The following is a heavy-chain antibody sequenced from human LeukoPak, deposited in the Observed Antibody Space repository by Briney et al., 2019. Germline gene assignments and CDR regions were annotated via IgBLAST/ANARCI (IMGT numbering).Heavy chain of an antibody. Sequence: SETLSLTCTVSGGSISSYYWSWIRQPPGKGLEWIGYLYYRGSTNYNPSLKSRVTISVDTSKNQFSLKLSSVTAADTAVYYCARGYCGGDCYSDPFDYWGQGTLVTVSS. CDR1: GGSISSYY. D-gene: IGHD2-21*02. CDR3: ARGYCGGDCYSDPFDY. V-gene: IGHV4-59*08. J-gene: IGHJ4*02. CDR2: LYYRGST.